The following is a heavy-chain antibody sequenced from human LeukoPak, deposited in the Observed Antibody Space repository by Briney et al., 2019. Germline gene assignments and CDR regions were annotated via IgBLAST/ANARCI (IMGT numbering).Heavy chain of an antibody. CDR1: GGTLSSYA. Sequence: ASVKVSYKASGGTLSSYAISWVRQAPGHGLEWMGGIIPIFGTTNYAQKFQDRVTITADKSTSTAYMELSSLRSEDTAVYYCARVVGLTGYSSSWYSGYYYYMDVWGKGTTVAVSS. CDR2: IIPIFGTT. CDR3: ARVVGLTGYSSSWYSGYYYYMDV. V-gene: IGHV1-69*06. J-gene: IGHJ6*03. D-gene: IGHD6-13*01.